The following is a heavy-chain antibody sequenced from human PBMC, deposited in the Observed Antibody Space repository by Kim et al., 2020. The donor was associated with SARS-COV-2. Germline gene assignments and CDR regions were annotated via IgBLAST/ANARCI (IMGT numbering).Heavy chain of an antibody. CDR1: GGSFSGYY. CDR3: ARGVMTTVIIWVWWFDP. Sequence: SETLSLTCAVYGGSFSGYYWSWIRQPPGKGLEWIGEINHSGSTNYNPSLKSRVTISVDTSKNQFSLKLSSVTAADTAVYYCARGVMTTVIIWVWWFDPWG. D-gene: IGHD4-4*01. V-gene: IGHV4-34*01. J-gene: IGHJ5*02. CDR2: INHSGST.